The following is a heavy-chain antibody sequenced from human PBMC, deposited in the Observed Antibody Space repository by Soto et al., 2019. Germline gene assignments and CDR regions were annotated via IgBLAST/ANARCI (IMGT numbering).Heavy chain of an antibody. D-gene: IGHD2-2*01. Sequence: GGSLRLSCAASGFTFSSYSMNWVHQAPGKGLEWVSSISSSSSYIYYADSVKGRFTISRDNAKNSLYLQMNSLRAEDTAVYYCASLGYCSSTSCYHFDYWGQGTLVTVSS. CDR3: ASLGYCSSTSCYHFDY. CDR2: ISSSSSYI. J-gene: IGHJ4*02. V-gene: IGHV3-21*01. CDR1: GFTFSSYS.